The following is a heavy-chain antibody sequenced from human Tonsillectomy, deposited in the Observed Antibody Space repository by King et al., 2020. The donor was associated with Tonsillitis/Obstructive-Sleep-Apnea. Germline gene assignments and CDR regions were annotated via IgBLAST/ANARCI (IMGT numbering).Heavy chain of an antibody. Sequence: QLVQSGAEVKNPGESLKISCEGSGYSFTSYWIGWVRQMPGKVLEWMGIIYPGDSDSSYSPSFQGQVTISADKSISTAYLQWSSLKASDTAIYYCARQYTTSQQSDYWGQGTLVTVSS. CDR2: IYPGDSDS. D-gene: IGHD6-6*01. CDR3: ARQYTTSQQSDY. V-gene: IGHV5-51*01. CDR1: GYSFTSYW. J-gene: IGHJ4*02.